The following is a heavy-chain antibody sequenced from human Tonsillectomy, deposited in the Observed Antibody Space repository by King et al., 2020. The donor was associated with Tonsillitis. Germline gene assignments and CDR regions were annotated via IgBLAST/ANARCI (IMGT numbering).Heavy chain of an antibody. CDR1: GFTFTNYW. CDR2: IKEDGSEK. D-gene: IGHD3-3*01. Sequence: VQLVESGGGLVQPGGSLRLSCAASGFTFTNYWMSWVRQAPGKGLEWVANIKEDGSEKNYVDSVKGRFTISRDNAKNSLYLQMNSLRAEDTAGYYCAGEYDFWSHAFDIWGQGTMVTVSS. CDR3: AGEYDFWSHAFDI. J-gene: IGHJ3*02. V-gene: IGHV3-7*04.